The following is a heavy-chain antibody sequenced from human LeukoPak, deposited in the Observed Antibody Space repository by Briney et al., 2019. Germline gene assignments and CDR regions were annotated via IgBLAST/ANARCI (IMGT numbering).Heavy chain of an antibody. V-gene: IGHV3-23*01. CDR2: IRAEGAPT. Sequence: PGGSLRLSCRASGFSFSIYSMNWVRQAPGKGLEWVSVIRAEGAPTYYADSVKGRFTISRDNSKNTLYLQMNSLGAEGTAVYYCAKQRGYSSGSVLEYYYYYYMDVWGKGTTVTVSS. CDR1: GFSFSIYS. CDR3: AKQRGYSSGSVLEYYYYYYMDV. J-gene: IGHJ6*03. D-gene: IGHD6-19*01.